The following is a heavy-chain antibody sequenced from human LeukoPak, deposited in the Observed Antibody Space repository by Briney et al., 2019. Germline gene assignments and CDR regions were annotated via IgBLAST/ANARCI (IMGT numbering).Heavy chain of an antibody. V-gene: IGHV6-1*01. Sequence: KASQTLSLTCAISGDSVSSNSVAWNWIRQSPSRGLEWLGRTYYRSKWYNDYAVSVKSRITINPDTSKNQFSLQLNSVTPEDSAVYYCTRDRGLIDFWGQGTLVTVYS. J-gene: IGHJ4*02. D-gene: IGHD3-16*01. CDR3: TRDRGLIDF. CDR2: TYYRSKWYN. CDR1: GDSVSSNSVA.